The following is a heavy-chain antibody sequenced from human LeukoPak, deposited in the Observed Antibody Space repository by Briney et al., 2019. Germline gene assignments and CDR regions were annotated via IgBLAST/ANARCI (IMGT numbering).Heavy chain of an antibody. CDR3: ASGGYCSSTSCYPMDV. CDR2: IYHSGST. V-gene: IGHV4-4*02. D-gene: IGHD2-2*01. Sequence: PSETLSLTCAVSGGSSSRSNWWSWVRQPPGKGLEWIGEIYHSGSTNYNPSLKSRVTISVDKSKNQFSLKLSSVTAADTAVYYCASGGYCSSTSCYPMDVWGKGTTVTVSS. J-gene: IGHJ6*04. CDR1: GGSSSRSNW.